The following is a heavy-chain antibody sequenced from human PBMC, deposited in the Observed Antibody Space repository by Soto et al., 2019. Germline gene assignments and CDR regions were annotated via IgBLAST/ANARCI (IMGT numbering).Heavy chain of an antibody. V-gene: IGHV6-1*01. Sequence: SPTLSLTCAISGDSVSSNSAAWNWIRQSPSRGLEWLGRTYYRSKWYNDYAVSVKSRLTINPDTSNNQFSLQLNSVTTEDPAVYYCARAVQQWLVNGGPPYYFDYWGQGTLVTVSS. CDR2: TYYRSKWYN. CDR3: ARAVQQWLVNGGPPYYFDY. J-gene: IGHJ4*02. D-gene: IGHD6-19*01. CDR1: GDSVSSNSAA.